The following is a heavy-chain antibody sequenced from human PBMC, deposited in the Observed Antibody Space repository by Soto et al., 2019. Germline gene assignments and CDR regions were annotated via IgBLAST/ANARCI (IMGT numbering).Heavy chain of an antibody. J-gene: IGHJ4*02. CDR1: GFTVYSHF. CDR2: MYSGGTT. CDR3: ARSGSIVNGFDD. V-gene: IGHV3-53*01. Sequence: LRLSCAASGFTVYSHFLNWVRQAPGRGLEWVAVMYSGGTTYYADSVKGRFTISRDNSKNTLYLQMNSLSAEDTAVYYCARSGSIVNGFDDWGQGTLVTVSS. D-gene: IGHD1-26*01.